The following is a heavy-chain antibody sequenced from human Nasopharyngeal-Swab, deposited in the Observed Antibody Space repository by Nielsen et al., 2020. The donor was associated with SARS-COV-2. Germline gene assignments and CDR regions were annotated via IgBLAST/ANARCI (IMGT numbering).Heavy chain of an antibody. D-gene: IGHD6-13*01. CDR2: INTNTGNP. CDR3: ARAGSSLTGRWFDP. J-gene: IGHJ5*02. Sequence: ASVKVSCKASGYTFTSYAMNWVRQAPGQGLEWMGWINTNTGNPTYAQGFTGRFVFSLDTSVSTAYLQISSLKAEDTAMYYCARAGSSLTGRWFDPWGQGTLVTVSS. V-gene: IGHV7-4-1*02. CDR1: GYTFTSYA.